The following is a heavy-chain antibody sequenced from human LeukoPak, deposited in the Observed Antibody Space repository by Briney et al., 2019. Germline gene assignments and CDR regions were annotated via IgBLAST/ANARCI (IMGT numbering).Heavy chain of an antibody. CDR2: IYYSGST. D-gene: IGHD2-8*01. CDR3: ASAAYCTNGVCYHFDY. V-gene: IGHV4-39*07. Sequence: PSETLSLTCTVSGGSISSSSYYWGWIRQPPGKGLEWIGSIYYSGSTYYNPSLKSRVTISVDTSKNQFSLRLSSVTAADTAVYYCASAAYCTNGVCYHFDYWGQGTLVTVS. CDR1: GGSISSSSYY. J-gene: IGHJ4*02.